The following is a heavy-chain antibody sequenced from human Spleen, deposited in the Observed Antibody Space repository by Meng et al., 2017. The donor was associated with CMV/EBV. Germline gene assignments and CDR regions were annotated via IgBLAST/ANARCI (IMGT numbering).Heavy chain of an antibody. J-gene: IGHJ4*02. Sequence: GGSLRLSCAGSGFSFSSFAMSWVRQAPGKGLEWVSTISASGVSPYYADSVKGRFTISRDNSKNTLYLQMSSLRAEDTAVYYCAKVSRGWSEYYIDHWGQGTLVTVSS. CDR2: ISASGVSP. D-gene: IGHD6-19*01. CDR1: GFSFSSFA. CDR3: AKVSRGWSEYYIDH. V-gene: IGHV3-23*01.